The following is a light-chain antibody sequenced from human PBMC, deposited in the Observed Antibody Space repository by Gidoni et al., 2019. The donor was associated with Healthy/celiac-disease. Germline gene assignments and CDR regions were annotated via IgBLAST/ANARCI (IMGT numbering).Light chain of an antibody. CDR3: RQRSNWPGT. Sequence: EIVFTQSPATLSLSTGERATLSCRASQSVSSYLAWYQQKPGQAPRLLIYYASNSTTAIPARFSGSGSGTDFSLTISSLVPDDFAVYYCRQRSNWPGTFGPGTKVDIK. CDR1: QSVSSY. V-gene: IGKV3-11*01. J-gene: IGKJ3*01. CDR2: YAS.